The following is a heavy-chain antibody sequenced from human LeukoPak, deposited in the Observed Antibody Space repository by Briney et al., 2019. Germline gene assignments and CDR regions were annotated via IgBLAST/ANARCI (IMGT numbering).Heavy chain of an antibody. CDR3: AKDPKRGETATPFGMDV. CDR2: ISGSGGST. J-gene: IGHJ6*02. V-gene: IGHV3-23*01. Sequence: GGSLRLSCAASGFTFSNYAMSWVRQAPGKGLEWVSGISGSGGSTYYADSVKGRFTISRDNSKNTLYLQMNSLRGEDTAVYYCAKDPKRGETATPFGMDVWGQGTTVTVS. CDR1: GFTFSNYA. D-gene: IGHD5-24*01.